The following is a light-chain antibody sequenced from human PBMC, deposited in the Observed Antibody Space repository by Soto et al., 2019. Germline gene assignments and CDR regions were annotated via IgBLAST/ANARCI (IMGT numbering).Light chain of an antibody. CDR2: AAS. Sequence: DIQMTQSPSSLSAAVRDTVTVTCRASQTIANYLNWYQHKPGKAPKLLVFAASNLHSGVPSRFHGSGSGTDFHLTISSLQPEDFANYTCQQSYIIPYTFGQGTKLEIK. CDR1: QTIANY. J-gene: IGKJ2*01. V-gene: IGKV1-39*01. CDR3: QQSYIIPYT.